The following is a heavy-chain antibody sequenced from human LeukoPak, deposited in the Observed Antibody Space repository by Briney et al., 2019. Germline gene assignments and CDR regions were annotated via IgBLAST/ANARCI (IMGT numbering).Heavy chain of an antibody. CDR2: ISGSSGST. V-gene: IGHV3-23*01. D-gene: IGHD6-13*01. J-gene: IGHJ3*02. CDR3: ARVMYSSSWFSKGDAFDI. CDR1: GFTIRTFA. Sequence: GGSLRLSCAASGFTIRTFAMTWVRQAPGKGLEWVSGISGSSGSTYYAGSVKGRFTISRDNAKNSLYLRMNSLRAEDTAVYYCARVMYSSSWFSKGDAFDIWGQGTMVTVSS.